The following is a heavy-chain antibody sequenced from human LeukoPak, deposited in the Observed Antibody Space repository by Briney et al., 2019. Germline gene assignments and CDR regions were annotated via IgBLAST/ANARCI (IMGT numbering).Heavy chain of an antibody. V-gene: IGHV3-53*01. D-gene: IGHD6-13*01. CDR2: IYSDGNT. J-gene: IGHJ5*02. CDR3: AGDTHSSSWYDH. CDR1: GFTVSSIY. Sequence: PGGSLRLSCAVSGFTVSSIYMSWVRQAPGKGLEWVSSIYSDGNTYYVDSVKGRFTISRDSSRNTLYLQMNSLRVEDSAVYYCAGDTHSSSWYDHWGQGTLVTVSS.